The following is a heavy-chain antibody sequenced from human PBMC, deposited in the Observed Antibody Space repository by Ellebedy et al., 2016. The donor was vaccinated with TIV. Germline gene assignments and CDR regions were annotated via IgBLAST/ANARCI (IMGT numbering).Heavy chain of an antibody. CDR1: GFTFRSYW. J-gene: IGHJ4*02. D-gene: IGHD3-10*01. CDR2: IKQDGSEK. V-gene: IGHV3-7*01. Sequence: GESLKISCAASGFTFRSYWMSWVRQAPGKGLEWVANIKQDGSEKYYVDSVKGRFTISRDNAKNSLYLQMNSLRVDDTAVYYCAREIYGSGSHWGQGTLVTVSS. CDR3: AREIYGSGSH.